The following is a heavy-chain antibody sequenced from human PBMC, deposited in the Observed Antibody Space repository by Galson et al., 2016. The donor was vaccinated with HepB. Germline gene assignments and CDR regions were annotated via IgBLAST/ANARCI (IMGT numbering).Heavy chain of an antibody. D-gene: IGHD6-19*01. CDR1: GFSFSSSW. Sequence: SLRLSCAASGFSFSSSWMHWVRQAPGKGLEWVANINRDGSVTHYVDSVQGRFTISRDNAKNSLFLQMNSLRVDDTAVDFCSSDRTTGDSSDWYDALDYWGQGPPVTISS. CDR3: SSDRTTGDSSDWYDALDY. J-gene: IGHJ4*02. V-gene: IGHV3-7*01. CDR2: INRDGSVT.